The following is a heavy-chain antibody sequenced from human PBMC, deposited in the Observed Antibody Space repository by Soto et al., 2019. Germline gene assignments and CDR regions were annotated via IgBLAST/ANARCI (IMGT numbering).Heavy chain of an antibody. CDR1: GFTFSNYW. V-gene: IGHV3-7*03. CDR3: ARDLAGIFDA. J-gene: IGHJ4*02. CDR2: INQDGSEK. Sequence: PGASLTLSCAASGFTFSNYWMTRVSQTPGKGLEWVRNINQDGSEKYYVDSVKGRFTISRDNANKSLYLRMNSLRADDTAVYYCARDLAGIFDAWGQGT.